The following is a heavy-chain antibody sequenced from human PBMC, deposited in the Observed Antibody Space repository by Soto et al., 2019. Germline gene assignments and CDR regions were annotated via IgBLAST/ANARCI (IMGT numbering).Heavy chain of an antibody. V-gene: IGHV1-18*01. CDR1: GYTVASYA. J-gene: IGHJ4*02. CDR2: IIAYNGNT. Sequence: QVQLVQSGGEVKKPGASVKVSCKASGYTVASYAISWMRQAPGQGRERMGWIIAYNGNTNYAQKLQGRVTMTTDTATSTAYMELRSLRSDDTAVYYCARAPPPPDYWGQGTLVTVSS. CDR3: ARAPPPPDY.